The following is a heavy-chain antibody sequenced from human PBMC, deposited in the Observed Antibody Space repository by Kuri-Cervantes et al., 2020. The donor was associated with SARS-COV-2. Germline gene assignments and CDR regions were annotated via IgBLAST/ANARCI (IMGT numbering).Heavy chain of an antibody. CDR1: GYSFTSYW. V-gene: IGHV5-51*01. D-gene: IGHD5-12*01. CDR3: ARHRGSGYDPQDNWFDP. Sequence: KVSCKGSGYSFTSYWIGWVRQMPGKGLKWMGIVYPGDSDTRYSPSFQGQVTISADKSISTAYLQWSSLKASDTAMYYCARHRGSGYDPQDNWFDPWGQGTLVTVSS. CDR2: VYPGDSDT. J-gene: IGHJ5*02.